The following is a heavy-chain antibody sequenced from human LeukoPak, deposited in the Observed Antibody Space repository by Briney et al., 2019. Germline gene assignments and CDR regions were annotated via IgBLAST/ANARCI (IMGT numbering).Heavy chain of an antibody. V-gene: IGHV6-1*01. D-gene: IGHD2-15*01. Sequence: SQTLSLTCAISGDSVSRNSTTWSWIRQSPSRGLERLGRTFYRSKWFNEYTSSVKSRISIKPDTSKNQFSLQLNSVTPEDTAVYYCARGDCSGGICYSDSAFDIWGQGTMVTVSS. CDR3: ARGDCSGGICYSDSAFDI. J-gene: IGHJ3*02. CDR1: GDSVSRNSTT. CDR2: TFYRSKWFN.